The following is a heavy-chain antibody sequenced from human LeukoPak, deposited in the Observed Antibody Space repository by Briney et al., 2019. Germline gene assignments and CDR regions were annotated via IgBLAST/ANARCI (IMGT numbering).Heavy chain of an antibody. CDR1: GYTFTGYY. Sequence: ASVKVSCKASGYTFTGYYMHWVRQAPGQGLEWMGWINPNSGGTNYAQKFQGWVTMTRDTSISTAYMELSRLRSDDTAVYYCARGDYGDYVSPFDYWGQGTLVTVSS. J-gene: IGHJ4*02. CDR3: ARGDYGDYVSPFDY. V-gene: IGHV1-2*04. D-gene: IGHD4-17*01. CDR2: INPNSGGT.